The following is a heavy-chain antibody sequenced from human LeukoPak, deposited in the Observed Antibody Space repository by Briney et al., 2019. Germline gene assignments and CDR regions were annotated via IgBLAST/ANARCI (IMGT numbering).Heavy chain of an antibody. V-gene: IGHV4-38-2*02. CDR1: GYSISSGYF. CDR3: ARSAYGDYVSWFDP. J-gene: IGHJ5*02. Sequence: SETLSLTCTVSGYSISSGYFWGWIRQPPGKGLECIGTIYHSGSTYYNPSLKSRVTISVDTSKNQFSLKLNSVTAADTAVYYCARSAYGDYVSWFDPWGQGTLVTVSS. D-gene: IGHD4-17*01. CDR2: IYHSGST.